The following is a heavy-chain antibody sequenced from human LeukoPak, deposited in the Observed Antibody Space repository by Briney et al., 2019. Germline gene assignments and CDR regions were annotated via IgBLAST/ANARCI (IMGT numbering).Heavy chain of an antibody. Sequence: SETLSLTCAVYGGSFSGYYWSWIRQPPGKGLEWIGEINHSGSTNYNPSLKSRVTISVDTSKNQFSLKLSSVTAADTAVYYCARGHPVVPAATASDIWGQGTMVTVSS. V-gene: IGHV4-34*01. CDR1: GGSFSGYY. D-gene: IGHD2-2*01. J-gene: IGHJ3*02. CDR2: INHSGST. CDR3: ARGHPVVPAATASDI.